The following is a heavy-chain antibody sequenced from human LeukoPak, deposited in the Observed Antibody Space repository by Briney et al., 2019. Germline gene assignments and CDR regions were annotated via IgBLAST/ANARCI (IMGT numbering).Heavy chain of an antibody. CDR1: GGSVSSGSYY. CDR2: IYYSGST. CDR3: ARENDYVWGSYRRYFDY. Sequence: PSETLSLTCTVSGGSVSSGSYYWSWIRQPPGKGLEWIGYIYYSGSTNYNPSLKSRVTISVDTSKNQFSLKLSSVTAADTAVYYCARENDYVWGSYRRYFDYWGQGSLVTVSS. V-gene: IGHV4-61*01. J-gene: IGHJ4*02. D-gene: IGHD3-16*02.